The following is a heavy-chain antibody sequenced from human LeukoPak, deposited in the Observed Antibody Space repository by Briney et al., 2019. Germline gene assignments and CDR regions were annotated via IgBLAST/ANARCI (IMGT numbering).Heavy chain of an antibody. V-gene: IGHV3-11*05. CDR3: ARESSIAARFPFDY. CDR2: ISTSGSHT. Sequence: GGSLRLSCAASGFTFRDYYMSWIRQAPGKGLEWISYISTSGSHTKYADSVKGRFTISRDNAKNSLFLQMNSLRAEDTAVYYCARESSIAARFPFDYWGQGTLVTVSS. J-gene: IGHJ4*02. D-gene: IGHD6-6*01. CDR1: GFTFRDYY.